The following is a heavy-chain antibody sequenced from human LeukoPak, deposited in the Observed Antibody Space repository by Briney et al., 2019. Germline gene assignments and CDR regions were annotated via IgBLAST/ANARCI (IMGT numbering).Heavy chain of an antibody. D-gene: IGHD1-7*01. Sequence: GGSLRLSCAASGFTFSNYEMNWVRQSPGRGLEWLSYIRASGTTIYYADSVKGRFTISRDNAKNSLYLQMNSLRAEDTAVYYCARDELRTGAFDVWGQGTMVTVSS. CDR2: IRASGTTI. CDR1: GFTFSNYE. V-gene: IGHV3-48*03. CDR3: ARDELRTGAFDV. J-gene: IGHJ3*01.